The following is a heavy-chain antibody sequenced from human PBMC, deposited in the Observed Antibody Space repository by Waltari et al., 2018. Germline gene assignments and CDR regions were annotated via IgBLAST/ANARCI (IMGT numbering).Heavy chain of an antibody. Sequence: EVKLLESGGGLVQSGGPLSLSCAASGLLFRSYAMGWVRQAPGKGLEWFSTITGSGSTTYYADAVKGRFTISRDNSKNTLYLQMNTLRAEDSAIYYCADQTNGYNRYLSVGGQGTLVTVSS. V-gene: IGHV3-23*01. CDR3: ADQTNGYNRYLSV. CDR1: GLLFRSYA. J-gene: IGHJ4*02. CDR2: ITGSGSTT. D-gene: IGHD5-12*01.